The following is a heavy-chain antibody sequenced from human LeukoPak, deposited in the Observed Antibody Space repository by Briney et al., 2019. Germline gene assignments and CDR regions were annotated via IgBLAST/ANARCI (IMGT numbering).Heavy chain of an antibody. CDR2: IYYSGST. V-gene: IGHV4-38-2*02. CDR1: GYSISSGYY. CDR3: AREHCSGGSCYSIYYYYMDV. D-gene: IGHD2-15*01. J-gene: IGHJ6*03. Sequence: SETLSLTCTVSGYSISSGYYWGWVRQPPGKGLEWIGSIYYSGSTYYNPSLKSRVTISVDTSKNQFSLKLSSVTAADTAVYYCAREHCSGGSCYSIYYYYMDVWGKGTSVTVSS.